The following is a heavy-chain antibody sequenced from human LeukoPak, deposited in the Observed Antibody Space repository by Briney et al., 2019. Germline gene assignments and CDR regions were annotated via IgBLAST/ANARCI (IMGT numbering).Heavy chain of an antibody. J-gene: IGHJ4*02. D-gene: IGHD1-26*01. V-gene: IGHV4-34*01. Sequence: SQTLSLTCAVYGGSFSGYYWSWIRQPPGKGLEWIGEINHSGSTNYNPSLKSRVTISVDTSKNQFSLKLSSVTAADTAVYYCARVWGWYFDYWGQGTLVTVFS. CDR3: ARVWGWYFDY. CDR2: INHSGST. CDR1: GGSFSGYY.